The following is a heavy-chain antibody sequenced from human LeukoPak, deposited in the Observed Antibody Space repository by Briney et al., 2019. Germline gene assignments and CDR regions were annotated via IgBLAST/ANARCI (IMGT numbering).Heavy chain of an antibody. CDR3: ARGRPAHYFDS. D-gene: IGHD6-6*01. J-gene: IGHJ4*02. V-gene: IGHV3-66*01. CDR1: GSTASSTY. CDR2: IYSGGYT. Sequence: GGSLELPWAASGSTASSTYLTWVRQARGKGREWLSVIYSGGYTYYADSVKGRFFISRDISENMVYLQMNSLSVEDTAVYFCARGRPAHYFDSWGPGTLVTVS.